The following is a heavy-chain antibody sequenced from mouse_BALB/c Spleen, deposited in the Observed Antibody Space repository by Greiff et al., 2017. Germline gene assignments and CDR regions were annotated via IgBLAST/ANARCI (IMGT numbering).Heavy chain of an antibody. J-gene: IGHJ2*01. CDR3: ARLGLRRSFDY. CDR2: IYPYNGGT. CDR1: GYTFTDYN. Sequence: VQLKESGPELVKPGASVKISCKASGYTFTDYNMHWVKQSHGKSLEWIGYIYPYNGGTGYNQKFKSKATLTVDNSSSTAYMELRSLTSEDSAVYYCARLGLRRSFDYWGQGTTLTVSS. D-gene: IGHD2-4*01. V-gene: IGHV1S29*02.